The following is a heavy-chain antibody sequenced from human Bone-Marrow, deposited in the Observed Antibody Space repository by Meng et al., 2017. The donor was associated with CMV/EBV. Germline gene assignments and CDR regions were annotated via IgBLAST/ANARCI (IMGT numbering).Heavy chain of an antibody. V-gene: IGHV4-61*01. CDR2: IYYSGGT. CDR3: ARYYDSSEYYFDY. CDR1: GGSINSVRYY. D-gene: IGHD3-22*01. Sequence: SETLSLTCTVSGGSINSVRYYWTWIRQHPGKGLEWIGYIYYSGGTNYNPSLQSRVTISVDTSKNQFSLKLSSVTAADTAVYYCARYYDSSEYYFDYWGQGTLVTVSS. J-gene: IGHJ4*02.